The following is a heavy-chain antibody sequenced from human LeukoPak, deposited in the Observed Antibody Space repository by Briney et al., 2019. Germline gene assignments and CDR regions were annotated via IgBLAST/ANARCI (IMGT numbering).Heavy chain of an antibody. CDR2: ISAYNGNT. V-gene: IGHV1-18*01. CDR3: ARDCSTLMIRGVLDV. D-gene: IGHD3-10*01. J-gene: IGHJ6*02. Sequence: ASVKVSCKASGYTFTSYDISWVRQAPGQGLGWMGWISAYNGNTNYAQKLQGRVTMTTDTSTSTAYMELRSLRSDDTAVYYRARDCSTLMIRGVLDVWGQGTTVTVSS. CDR1: GYTFTSYD.